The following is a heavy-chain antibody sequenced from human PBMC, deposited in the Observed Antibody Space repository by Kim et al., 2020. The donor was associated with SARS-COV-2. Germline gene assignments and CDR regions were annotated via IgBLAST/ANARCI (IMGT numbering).Heavy chain of an antibody. CDR3: AKSMVALDY. CDR2: GST. D-gene: IGHD2-15*01. Sequence: GSTYYADSVKGRFTISRDNSKNTLYLQMNSLRAEDTAVYYCAKSMVALDYWGQGTLVTVSS. V-gene: IGHV3-23*01. J-gene: IGHJ4*02.